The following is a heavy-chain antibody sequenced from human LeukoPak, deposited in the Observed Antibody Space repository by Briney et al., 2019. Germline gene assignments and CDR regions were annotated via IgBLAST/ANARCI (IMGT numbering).Heavy chain of an antibody. Sequence: LGGSLRLSCAASGFTFRTYWMSWVRQAPGKGLEWGANIQQDGSEKYYVDSVKGRFSISRDNAENALSLRMNSLRAEDTAVYYCASISQRGDSSTYQPFDSCGQGTLVTVSS. CDR1: GFTFRTYW. CDR3: ASISQRGDSSTYQPFDS. V-gene: IGHV3-7*01. CDR2: IQQDGSEK. J-gene: IGHJ4*02. D-gene: IGHD3-22*01.